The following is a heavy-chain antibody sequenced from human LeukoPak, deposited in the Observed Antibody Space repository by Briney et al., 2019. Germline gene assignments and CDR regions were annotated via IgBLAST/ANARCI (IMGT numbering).Heavy chain of an antibody. J-gene: IGHJ4*02. CDR3: ARDPGYGLDY. CDR2: IYHSGST. V-gene: IGHV4-4*02. Sequence: SETLSLTCAVSGGSISSSNWWSWVRQPPGKGLEWIGEIYHSGSTNYNPSLKSRVTISVDKSKNQFSLKLSSGPAAATAVYYCARDPGYGLDYWGQGTLVTVYS. D-gene: IGHD5-12*01. CDR1: GGSISSSNW.